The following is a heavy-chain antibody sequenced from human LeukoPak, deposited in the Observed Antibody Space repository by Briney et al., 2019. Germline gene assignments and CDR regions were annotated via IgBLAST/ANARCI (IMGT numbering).Heavy chain of an antibody. J-gene: IGHJ4*02. CDR1: GGSISSSYYY. D-gene: IGHD6-13*01. V-gene: IGHV4-39*01. CDR3: ARGVAAAGADY. CDR2: IYYSGST. Sequence: SETLSLTCTVSGGSISSSYYYWGWIRQPPGKGLEWIGSIYYSGSTYYNPSLKSRVSISVDTSKNQFSLKLRSVTAADTAVYFCARGVAAAGADYWGQGTLVTVSS.